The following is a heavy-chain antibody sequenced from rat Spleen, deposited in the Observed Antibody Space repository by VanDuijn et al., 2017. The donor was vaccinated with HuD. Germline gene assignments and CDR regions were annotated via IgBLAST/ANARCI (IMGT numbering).Heavy chain of an antibody. CDR2: ISYEGSST. CDR3: ASHLTTVVHSYCYFDF. CDR1: GFTFSDYY. J-gene: IGHJ1*01. Sequence: EVQLVESGGGLVQPGRSMKLSCAASGFTFSDYYMAWVRQAPKKGLEWVASISYEGSSTYYGDSVKGRFTISRDNAKSTLYLQMNSLRSEDTATYYCASHLTTVVHSYCYFDFWGPGTMVTVSS. D-gene: IGHD1-1*01. V-gene: IGHV5-22*01.